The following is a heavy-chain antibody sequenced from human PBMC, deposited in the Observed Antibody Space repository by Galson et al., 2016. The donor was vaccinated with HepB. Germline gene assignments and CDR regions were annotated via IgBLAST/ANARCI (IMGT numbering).Heavy chain of an antibody. CDR1: GDSITPYY. Sequence: SETLSLTRSVSGDSITPYYWNWLRQSPGKGLEWIGYVYSGGTSNSNPSLKSRVTMSIDTSKNRFPLKLTSVTAADTAVYYCARDFASALDIWGQGTMVIVSS. CDR3: ARDFASALDI. J-gene: IGHJ3*02. CDR2: VYSGGTS. V-gene: IGHV4-59*01.